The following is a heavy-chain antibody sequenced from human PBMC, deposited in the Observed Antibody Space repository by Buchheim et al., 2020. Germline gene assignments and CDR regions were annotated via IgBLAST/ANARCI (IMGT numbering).Heavy chain of an antibody. J-gene: IGHJ4*02. CDR3: ARGTRSGGSYLIDY. Sequence: QVQLQQWGAGLLKPSETLSLTCAVYGGSFSGYYWSWIRQPPGKGLEWIGEINHSGSTNYNPSLKSRVTNTVDTYKNQFSLKLSSVTAADTAVYYCARGTRSGGSYLIDYWGQGTL. V-gene: IGHV4-34*01. CDR1: GGSFSGYY. CDR2: INHSGST. D-gene: IGHD1-26*01.